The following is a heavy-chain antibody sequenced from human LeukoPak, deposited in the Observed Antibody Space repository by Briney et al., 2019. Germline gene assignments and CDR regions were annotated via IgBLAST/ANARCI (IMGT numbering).Heavy chain of an antibody. V-gene: IGHV4-4*02. Sequence: PSGTLSLTCAVSGGSISSSNWWSWVRQPPGKGLEWIGEIYHSGSTNYNPSLKSRATMSVDTSKNQFSLKLTSVTAADTAVYYCARGPYYDSSKISAFDIWGQGTMVTVSS. CDR3: ARGPYYDSSKISAFDI. CDR1: GGSISSSNW. CDR2: IYHSGST. D-gene: IGHD3-22*01. J-gene: IGHJ3*02.